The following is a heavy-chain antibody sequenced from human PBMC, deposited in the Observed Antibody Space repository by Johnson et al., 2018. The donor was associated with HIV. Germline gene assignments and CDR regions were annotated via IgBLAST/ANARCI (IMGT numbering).Heavy chain of an antibody. V-gene: IGHV3-20*04. Sequence: VQLVESGGGLVQPGGSLRLSCAASGFTFSNYAMTWVRQAPGKGLEWVSGINWNGAITGYAGSVKGRFLISRDNAKHSLYLQMNSLRAEDTALYYCARDGYYDSGRDPLGIWGQGRRVTCSS. CDR1: GFTFSNYA. J-gene: IGHJ3*02. D-gene: IGHD3-10*01. CDR3: ARDGYYDSGRDPLGI. CDR2: INWNGAIT.